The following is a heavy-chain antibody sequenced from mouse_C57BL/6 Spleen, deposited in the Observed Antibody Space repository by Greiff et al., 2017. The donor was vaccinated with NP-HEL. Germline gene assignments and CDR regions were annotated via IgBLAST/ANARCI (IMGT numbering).Heavy chain of an antibody. D-gene: IGHD3-2*02. J-gene: IGHJ4*01. CDR1: GFTFSDYG. Sequence: EVQRVESGGGLVQPGGSLKLSCAASGFTFSDYGMAWVRQAPRKGPEWVAFISNLAYSIYYADTVTGRFIISRENAKNTLYLEMSSLRSEDTAMYYCARQGSSGYDYAMDYWGQGTSVTVSS. V-gene: IGHV5-15*01. CDR2: ISNLAYSI. CDR3: ARQGSSGYDYAMDY.